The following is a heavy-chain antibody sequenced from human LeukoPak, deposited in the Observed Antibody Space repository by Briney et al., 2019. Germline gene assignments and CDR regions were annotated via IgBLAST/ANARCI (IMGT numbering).Heavy chain of an antibody. CDR1: GGSISSGSYY. V-gene: IGHV4-61*02. J-gene: IGHJ4*02. CDR3: TTLRLYDYSNAVADY. CDR2: IYTSGST. Sequence: SETLSLTCTVSGGSISSGSYYWSWIRQPAGKGLEWIGRIYTSGSTNYNPSLKSRVTISVDTSKNQFSLKLSSVTAADTAVYYCTTLRLYDYSNAVADYWGQGTLVTVSS. D-gene: IGHD4-11*01.